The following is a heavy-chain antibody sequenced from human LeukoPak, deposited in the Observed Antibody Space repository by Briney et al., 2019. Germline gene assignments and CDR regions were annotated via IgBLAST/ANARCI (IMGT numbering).Heavy chain of an antibody. J-gene: IGHJ4*02. Sequence: GGSLRLSCAASGNYWMHWVRQAPGKGLVWVSHINSDGSWTSYADSVKGRFTISKDNAKNTVYLQMNNLRVEDTAVYYCVSFYETYWGRGTLVTVSS. CDR2: INSDGSWT. D-gene: IGHD2-2*01. CDR1: GNYW. CDR3: VSFYETY. V-gene: IGHV3-74*01.